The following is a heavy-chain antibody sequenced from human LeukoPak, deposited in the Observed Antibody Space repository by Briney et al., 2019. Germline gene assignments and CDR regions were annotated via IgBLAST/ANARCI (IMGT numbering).Heavy chain of an antibody. CDR1: GFTFSSYG. V-gene: IGHV3-33*01. CDR3: ARAGIAAASFAFDI. Sequence: PGGSLRLSCAASGFTFSSYGMHWVRQAPGKGLEWVAVIWYDGSNKYYVDSVKGRFTISRDNSKNTLYLQMNSLRAEDTAVYYCARAGIAAASFAFDIWGQGTMVTVSS. CDR2: IWYDGSNK. D-gene: IGHD6-13*01. J-gene: IGHJ3*02.